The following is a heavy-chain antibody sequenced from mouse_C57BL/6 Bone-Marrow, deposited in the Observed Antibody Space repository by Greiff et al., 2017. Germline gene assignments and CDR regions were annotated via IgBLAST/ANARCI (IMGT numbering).Heavy chain of an antibody. J-gene: IGHJ4*01. CDR3: ARDHGYYGAMDY. V-gene: IGHV5-4*01. CDR2: ISDGGSYT. Sequence: EVQLQQSGGGLVKPGGSLKLSCAASGFTFSSYAMSWVRQTPEKRLEWVATISDGGSYTYYPDNVKGRFTISRDNAKNNLYLQMSHLKSEDTAMYYCARDHGYYGAMDYWGQGTSVTVSS. D-gene: IGHD2-3*01. CDR1: GFTFSSYA.